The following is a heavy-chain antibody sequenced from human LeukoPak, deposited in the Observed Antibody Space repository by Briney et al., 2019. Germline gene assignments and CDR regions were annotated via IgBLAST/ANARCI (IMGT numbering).Heavy chain of an antibody. CDR2: INHSGST. CDR1: GITFSDHY. D-gene: IGHD6-13*01. CDR3: ARGKRAAGTGYYYYMDV. Sequence: GSLRLSCAASGITFSDHYMSWIRQPPGKGLEWIGEINHSGSTNYNPSLKSRVTISVDTSKNQFSLKLSSVTAADTAVYYCARGKRAAGTGYYYYMDVWGKGTTVTVSS. J-gene: IGHJ6*03. V-gene: IGHV4-34*01.